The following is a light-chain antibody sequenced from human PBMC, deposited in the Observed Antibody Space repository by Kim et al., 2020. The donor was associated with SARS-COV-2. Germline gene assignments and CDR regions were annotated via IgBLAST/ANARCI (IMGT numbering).Light chain of an antibody. CDR1: QSVLYSSNNQNY. J-gene: IGKJ2*01. V-gene: IGKV4-1*01. Sequence: RATINCKSSQSVLYSSNNQNYLAWYQQKPGQPPKLLIYWASTREYGVPDRFSGSESGTDFPLTISSLQAEDVAVYYCQQYYSTPYTFGQGTKLEI. CDR3: QQYYSTPYT. CDR2: WAS.